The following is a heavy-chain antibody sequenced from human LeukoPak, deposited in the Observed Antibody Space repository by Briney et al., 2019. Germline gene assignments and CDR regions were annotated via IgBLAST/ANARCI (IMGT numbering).Heavy chain of an antibody. J-gene: IGHJ6*03. D-gene: IGHD2-15*01. V-gene: IGHV3-21*01. CDR1: GFTFSSYS. CDR3: ARDDVVVVVTHYYYYMDV. Sequence: GGSLRLSCAASGFTFSSYSMNWVRQAPGKGLEWVSSISSSSSYIYYVDSVKGRFTISRDNAKNSLYLQMNSLRAEDTAVYYCARDDVVVVVTHYYYYMDVWGKGTTVTVSS. CDR2: ISSSSSYI.